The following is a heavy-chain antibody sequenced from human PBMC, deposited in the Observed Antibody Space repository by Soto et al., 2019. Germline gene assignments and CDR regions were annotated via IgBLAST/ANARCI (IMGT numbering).Heavy chain of an antibody. CDR2: IYSGGST. Sequence: EVQLVESGGGLFQPGGSLRLSCAASGFTVSSTYMSWVRQAPGKGLEWVSVIYSGGSTYYADSVKGRFTISRDNSKNTLYLQMNSLRAEDTAVYYCVRSGYSYGPFDYWGQGTLVTVSS. V-gene: IGHV3-53*01. CDR1: GFTVSSTY. J-gene: IGHJ4*02. D-gene: IGHD5-18*01. CDR3: VRSGYSYGPFDY.